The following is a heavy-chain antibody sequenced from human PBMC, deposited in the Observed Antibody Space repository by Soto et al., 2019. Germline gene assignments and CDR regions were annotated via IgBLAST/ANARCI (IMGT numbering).Heavy chain of an antibody. Sequence: GASVKVSCKASGYTFTGYYMHWVRQAPGQGLECMGWFNPNSVGTNYAQKFQGWVTLTRDTSISTAYMELSRLSSYDTAVYYCARSSHYYYMDVWGKGTTVTVSS. V-gene: IGHV1-2*04. CDR3: ARSSHYYYMDV. J-gene: IGHJ6*03. CDR1: GYTFTGYY. CDR2: FNPNSVGT.